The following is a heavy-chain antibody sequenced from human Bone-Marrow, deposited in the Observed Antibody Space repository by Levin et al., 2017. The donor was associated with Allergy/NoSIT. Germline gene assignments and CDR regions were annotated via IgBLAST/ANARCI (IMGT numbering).Heavy chain of an antibody. J-gene: IGHJ4*02. CDR3: ARGGRLENVVLSHHLDS. CDR1: GGSITSHY. CDR2: IYSSGTT. Sequence: SQTLSLTCTVSGGSITSHYWNWIRQPPGKGLEWIGYIYSSGTTNYNPSLESRVSMSVDTSKNQVSLWLNSVTAADTAVYFCARGGRLENVVLSHHLDSWGQGTLVSVSS. V-gene: IGHV4-59*11. D-gene: IGHD4/OR15-4a*01.